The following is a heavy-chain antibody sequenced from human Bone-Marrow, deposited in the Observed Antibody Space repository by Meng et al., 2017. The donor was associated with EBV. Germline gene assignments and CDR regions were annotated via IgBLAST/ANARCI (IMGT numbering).Heavy chain of an antibody. CDR3: ASESGRGYTPDY. Sequence: QVQLGQAAAEGKKPGSWVKVSCKTSGGPFRYYAISWVRQAPGQGLEWLGGFLPRLGAPNYAQKFHGRVKITADESTSTHYMDLSSLRSEDTAIYYCASESGRGYTPDYWGQGTLVTVSS. CDR2: FLPRLGAP. CDR1: GGPFRYYA. D-gene: IGHD3-10*01. V-gene: IGHV1-69*01. J-gene: IGHJ4*02.